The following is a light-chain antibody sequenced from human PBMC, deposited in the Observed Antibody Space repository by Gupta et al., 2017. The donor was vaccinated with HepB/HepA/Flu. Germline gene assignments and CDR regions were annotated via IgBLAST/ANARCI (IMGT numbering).Light chain of an antibody. J-gene: IGLJ2*01. CDR3: QTWDGTTPVV. Sequence: SYELTQPPSVSVSPGQTVSITCSGDKLGNKYACWYQQKPGQSPVLVIYQDTKRPSGIPERFSASNSGNTATLTISGTQPTDEADYYCQTWDGTTPVVFGGGTKLTVL. V-gene: IGLV3-1*01. CDR2: QDT. CDR1: KLGNKY.